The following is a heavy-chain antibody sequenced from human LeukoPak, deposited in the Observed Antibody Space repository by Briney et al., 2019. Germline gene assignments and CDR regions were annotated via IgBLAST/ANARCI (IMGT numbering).Heavy chain of an antibody. Sequence: GGSLRLSCAASGFTFSSYSMNWVRQAPGKGLEWVSYISSRSSTIYYADSVRGRFTISRDNAKNSLYLQMNSLRAEDTAVYYCAKDRGYDLYYYYYYMDVWGKGTTVTVSS. CDR2: ISSRSSTI. CDR3: AKDRGYDLYYYYYYMDV. V-gene: IGHV3-48*04. J-gene: IGHJ6*03. D-gene: IGHD5-12*01. CDR1: GFTFSSYS.